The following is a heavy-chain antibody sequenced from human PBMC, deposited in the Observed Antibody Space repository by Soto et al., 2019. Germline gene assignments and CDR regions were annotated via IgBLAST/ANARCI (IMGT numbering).Heavy chain of an antibody. CDR1: GFTFSSYS. J-gene: IGHJ6*02. Sequence: PGGSLRLSCAASGFTFSSYSMNWVRQAPGKGLEWVSSISSSSSYIYYADSVKGRFTISRDNAKNSLYLQMNSLRAEDTAVYYCARGYYGSGSYFYGMDVWGQGTTVTVSS. CDR2: ISSSSSYI. CDR3: ARGYYGSGSYFYGMDV. D-gene: IGHD3-10*01. V-gene: IGHV3-21*01.